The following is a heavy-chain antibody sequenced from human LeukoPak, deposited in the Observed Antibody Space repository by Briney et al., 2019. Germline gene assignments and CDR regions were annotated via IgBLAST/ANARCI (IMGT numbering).Heavy chain of an antibody. CDR3: ARVGGTGKRDFDY. V-gene: IGHV3-23*01. CDR1: GFTFTSFA. J-gene: IGHJ4*02. CDR2: ISRSGVAT. D-gene: IGHD1-1*01. Sequence: GGTLRLSCAASGFTFTSFAMSWVRQAPGKGLEWVSTISRSGVATYYANSVKGRFTISRDNSKNTLYLQMNSLRAEDTAVYYCARVGGTGKRDFDYWGQGTLVTVSS.